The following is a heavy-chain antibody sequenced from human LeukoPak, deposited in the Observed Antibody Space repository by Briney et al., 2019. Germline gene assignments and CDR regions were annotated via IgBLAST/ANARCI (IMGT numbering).Heavy chain of an antibody. CDR2: IYHSGST. CDR1: GYSISSGYY. D-gene: IGHD3-22*01. CDR3: ARADGASMIVVVSVGLDAFDI. V-gene: IGHV4-38-2*02. J-gene: IGHJ3*02. Sequence: SETLSLTCTVSGYSISSGYYWGWIRQPPGKGLEWIGSIYHSGSTYYNPSLKSRVTISVDTSKNQFSLKLSSVTAADTAVYYCARADGASMIVVVSVGLDAFDIWGQGTMVTVSS.